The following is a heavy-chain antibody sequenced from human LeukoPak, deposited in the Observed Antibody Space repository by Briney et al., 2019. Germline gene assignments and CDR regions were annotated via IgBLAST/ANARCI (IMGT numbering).Heavy chain of an antibody. J-gene: IGHJ6*03. D-gene: IGHD3-22*01. CDR1: GFTFSSYW. CDR3: ARPPIGAYYYYYMDV. V-gene: IGHV3-7*01. Sequence: GGSLRLSCAASGFTFSSYWMSWVRQAPGKGLEWVANIKQDGSEKYYVDSVKGRFTISRDNAKNSLYLQMKSLRAEDTAVYYCARPPIGAYYYYYMDVWGKGTTVTVSS. CDR2: IKQDGSEK.